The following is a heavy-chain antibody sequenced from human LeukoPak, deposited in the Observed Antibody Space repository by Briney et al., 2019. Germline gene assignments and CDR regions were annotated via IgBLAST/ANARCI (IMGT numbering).Heavy chain of an antibody. J-gene: IGHJ4*02. CDR2: IDGDGTGT. V-gene: IGHV3-74*01. CDR3: VRDNWGLDY. Sequence: GGSLRLSCKASGFTFGTYWMHWVRQPPGKGLVWVARIDGDGTGTDYADSVKGRFTVSRDNAKNTVYLQMNSLTAEDTSTYYCVRDNWGLDYWGQGTPVTVSS. CDR1: GFTFGTYW. D-gene: IGHD7-27*01.